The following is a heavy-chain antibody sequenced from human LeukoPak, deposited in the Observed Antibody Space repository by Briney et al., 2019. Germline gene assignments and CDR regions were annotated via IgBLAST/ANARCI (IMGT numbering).Heavy chain of an antibody. CDR3: ARDPSGSSWEYYFDY. CDR2: ISSSSSYI. D-gene: IGHD6-13*01. Sequence: AGGSLRLSCAASGFTFSSYSMNWVSQAPGKGLEWVSSISSSSSYIYYADSVKGRFTISRDNAKNSLYLQMNSLRAEDTAVYYCARDPSGSSWEYYFDYWGQGTLVTVSS. J-gene: IGHJ4*02. V-gene: IGHV3-21*01. CDR1: GFTFSSYS.